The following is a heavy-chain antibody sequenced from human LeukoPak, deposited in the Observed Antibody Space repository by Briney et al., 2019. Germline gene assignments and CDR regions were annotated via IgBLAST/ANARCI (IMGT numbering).Heavy chain of an antibody. CDR1: GFTFRNYS. D-gene: IGHD3-16*01. Sequence: PGGSLRLSCTASGFTFRNYSMNWVRQAPGKGLEWVSSISSSSTYIYYADSVKGRFSISRHNAKNSLYLQMNSLRAGDTAVYYCARGGLPYLYVWGSPSGDYWGQGTLVTVSS. CDR3: ARGGLPYLYVWGSPSGDY. V-gene: IGHV3-21*01. CDR2: ISSSSTYI. J-gene: IGHJ4*02.